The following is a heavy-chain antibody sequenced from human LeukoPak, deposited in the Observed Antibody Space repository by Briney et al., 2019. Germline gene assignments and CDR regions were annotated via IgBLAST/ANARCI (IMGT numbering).Heavy chain of an antibody. J-gene: IGHJ4*02. Sequence: PSETLSLTCTVSGGXISSGDYYWSWIRQPPGKGLEWIGYIYYSGSTYYNPSLKSRVTISVDTSKNQFSLKLSSVTAADTAVYYCARGRYDYGQYYFDYWGQGTLVTVSS. CDR2: IYYSGST. V-gene: IGHV4-30-4*01. D-gene: IGHD4-17*01. CDR3: ARGRYDYGQYYFDY. CDR1: GGXISSGDYY.